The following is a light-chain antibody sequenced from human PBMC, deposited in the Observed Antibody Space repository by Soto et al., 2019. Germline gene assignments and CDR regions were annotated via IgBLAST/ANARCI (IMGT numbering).Light chain of an antibody. J-gene: IGLJ3*02. CDR3: GSHAGISNFV. V-gene: IGLV2-8*01. Sequence: QSVLTQPPSASGSPGQSVTISCTGTSTDVGAYNYVSWYQQHPGKAPKLVIYEVTKRPSGVPDRFSGSKSGNTASLTVSGLQDEEEADYYCGSHAGISNFVFGGGTKLTVL. CDR2: EVT. CDR1: STDVGAYNY.